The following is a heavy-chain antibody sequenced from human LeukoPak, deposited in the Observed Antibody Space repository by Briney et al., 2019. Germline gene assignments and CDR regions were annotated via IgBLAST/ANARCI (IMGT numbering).Heavy chain of an antibody. CDR2: IRYDGSNK. Sequence: GGSLRLSCAASGFTFSSYGMHWVRQAPGKGLEWVAFIRYDGSNKYYADSVKGRFTISRDNSKNTLYLQMDSLRAEDTAVYYCAKLVRQSSTSCFWGQGTLVTVSS. J-gene: IGHJ4*02. V-gene: IGHV3-30*02. D-gene: IGHD2-2*01. CDR1: GFTFSSYG. CDR3: AKLVRQSSTSCF.